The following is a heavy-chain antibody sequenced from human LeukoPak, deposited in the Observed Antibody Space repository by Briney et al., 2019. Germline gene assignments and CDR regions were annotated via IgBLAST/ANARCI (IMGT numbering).Heavy chain of an antibody. J-gene: IGHJ6*03. CDR2: IYTSGST. D-gene: IGHD6-6*01. CDR3: ARWSGSVTARNYYYYMDV. Sequence: KSSETLSLTCTVSGGSISSGSYYWSWIRQPAGKGLEWIGRIYTSGSTNYNPSLKSRVTISVDTSKNQFSLKLSSVTAADTAVYYCARWSGSVTARNYYYYMDVWGEGTTVTVSS. CDR1: GGSISSGSYY. V-gene: IGHV4-61*02.